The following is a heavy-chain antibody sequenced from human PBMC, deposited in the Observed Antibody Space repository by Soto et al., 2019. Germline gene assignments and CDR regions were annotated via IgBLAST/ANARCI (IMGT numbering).Heavy chain of an antibody. CDR3: AKDLRGPEAGTWYFDL. CDR2: IIASGTIT. J-gene: IGHJ2*01. V-gene: IGHV3-23*01. Sequence: EVQLLESGGGLVQPGGSLRLACAASGLPFSRYTMGWVRQAPGKGLEWVSAIIASGTITYYADSVKGRFTISRDNSKDTLYLQMNSLKAEDTAVYYCAKDLRGPEAGTWYFDLWGRGTLVTVSS. D-gene: IGHD6-13*01. CDR1: GLPFSRYT.